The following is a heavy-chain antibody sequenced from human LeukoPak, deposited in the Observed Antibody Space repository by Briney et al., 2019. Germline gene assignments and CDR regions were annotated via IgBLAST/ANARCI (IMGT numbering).Heavy chain of an antibody. D-gene: IGHD3-3*01. CDR1: VYTVINYA. Sequence: ASVNVSLKTSVYTVINYAVSWVRQPPGQGLEWMGWVTTCSGNTNYAQKFQGRVTLTTDTSTPTAYMELNNMRSDDTAVYYCARNTVFGVVVFPFWGQGTLVTVS. V-gene: IGHV1-18*01. CDR3: ARNTVFGVVVFPF. CDR2: VTTCSGNT. J-gene: IGHJ4*02.